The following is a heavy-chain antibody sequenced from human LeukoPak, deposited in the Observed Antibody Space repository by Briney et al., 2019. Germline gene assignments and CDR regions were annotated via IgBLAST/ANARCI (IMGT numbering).Heavy chain of an antibody. Sequence: RASVKVSCKASGYTFTGYYMHWVRQAPGQGLEWMGWINPNSGGTNYAQKFQGWVTMTRDTSISTAYMELSRLRSDDTAVYYCARGLRTGQLKPGPWFDPWGQGTLVTVSS. CDR1: GYTFTGYY. CDR2: INPNSGGT. D-gene: IGHD6-6*01. V-gene: IGHV1-2*04. CDR3: ARGLRTGQLKPGPWFDP. J-gene: IGHJ5*02.